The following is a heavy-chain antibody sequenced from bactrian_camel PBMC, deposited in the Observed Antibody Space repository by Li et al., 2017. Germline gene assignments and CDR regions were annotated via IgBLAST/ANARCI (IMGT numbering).Heavy chain of an antibody. J-gene: IGHJ4*01. CDR2: INSDGWDT. V-gene: IGHV3S6*01. CDR1: GFTFSGYW. CDR3: VRHGDYYFAY. D-gene: IGHD3*01. Sequence: VQLVESGGGLVQPGGSLTLSCTASGFTFSGYWMYWVRQAPGKGLEWVSTINSDGWDTNYVDSAKGRFTISRDNSKNSVNLRMNSPKPEDTAVYSCVRHGDYYFAYWGQGTQVTVS.